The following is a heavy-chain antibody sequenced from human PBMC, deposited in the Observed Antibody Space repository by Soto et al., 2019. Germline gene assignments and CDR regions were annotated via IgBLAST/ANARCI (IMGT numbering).Heavy chain of an antibody. CDR1: GYTFTRYD. Sequence: QVQLVQSGAEVKKPGASVKVYCKASGYTFTRYDINWVRQATGQGLEWMGWMNPNSGNTGYAQKFQGRVTMTRNTSISTAYMELSSLRSEDTAVYYCARWPDGYYYYGMDVWVQGTTVTVSS. CDR2: MNPNSGNT. J-gene: IGHJ6*02. V-gene: IGHV1-8*01. CDR3: ARWPDGYYYYGMDV.